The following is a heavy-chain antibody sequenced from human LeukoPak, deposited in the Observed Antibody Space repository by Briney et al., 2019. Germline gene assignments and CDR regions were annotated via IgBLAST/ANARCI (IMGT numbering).Heavy chain of an antibody. D-gene: IGHD2-8*01. CDR3: ARDRADCTNGVCSVRFDY. CDR1: GFTFSSYW. V-gene: IGHV3-7*01. CDR2: IKQDGSEK. Sequence: GGSLRLSCAASGFTFSSYWMSWVRQAPGKGLEWVANIKQDGSEKYYADSVKGRFTISRDNAKSSLYLQMNSLRAEDTAVYYCARDRADCTNGVCSVRFDYWGQGTLVTVSS. J-gene: IGHJ4*02.